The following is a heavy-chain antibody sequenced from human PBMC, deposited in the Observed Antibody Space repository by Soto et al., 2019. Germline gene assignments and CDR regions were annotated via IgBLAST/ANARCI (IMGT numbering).Heavy chain of an antibody. CDR1: GGSISSYY. J-gene: IGHJ5*02. D-gene: IGHD3-9*01. CDR3: ARGLRYFDWANWFDP. CDR2: IYTSGST. Sequence: NPSETLSLTCTVSGGSISSYYWSWIRQPAGKGLEWIGRIYTSGSTNYNPSLKSRVTMSVDTSKNQFSLKLSSVTAADTAVYYCARGLRYFDWANWFDPWGQGTLVTVSS. V-gene: IGHV4-4*07.